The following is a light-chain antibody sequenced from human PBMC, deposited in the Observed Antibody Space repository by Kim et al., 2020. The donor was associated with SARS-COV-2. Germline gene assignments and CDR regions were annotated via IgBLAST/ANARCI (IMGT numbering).Light chain of an antibody. J-gene: IGLJ3*02. CDR2: GKN. CDR3: NSRDSSGNHWV. Sequence: LGPTVRITCQGNSISSYYASWYQQKPGQAPVLVIYGKNNRPSGIPDRFSGSSSGNTASLTITGAQAEDEADYYCNSRDSSGNHWVFGGGTQLTVL. V-gene: IGLV3-19*01. CDR1: SISSYY.